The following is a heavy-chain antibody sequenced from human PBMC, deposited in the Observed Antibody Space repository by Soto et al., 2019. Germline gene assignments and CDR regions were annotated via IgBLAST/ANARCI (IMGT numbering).Heavy chain of an antibody. CDR2: ISTYSGDT. V-gene: IGHV1-18*01. CDR1: GYTFFTYD. J-gene: IGHJ5*02. D-gene: IGHD2-2*01. Sequence: QVHLVQSGVEVKTPGASVKVSCQASGYTFFTYDISWVRQAPGQGLEWMGWISTYSGDTKYSQKFQGRFTMNADTSTTTGYLELRSLSYADTDVYYCERQPGPTRSKKWFDPWGQGTLVNVSS. CDR3: ERQPGPTRSKKWFDP.